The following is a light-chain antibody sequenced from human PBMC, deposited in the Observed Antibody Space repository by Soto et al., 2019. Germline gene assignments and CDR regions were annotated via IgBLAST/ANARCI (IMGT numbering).Light chain of an antibody. CDR2: EVN. V-gene: IGLV2-8*01. CDR3: SSYAGSSNV. CDR1: SSDVGGYNY. J-gene: IGLJ1*01. Sequence: QSALTQPASVSGSPGQSITISCTGTSSDVGGYNYVSWYQQHPGKAPKLMIYEVNKRPSGVPDRFSGSKSGNTASLTVSGLQAEDEAHYYCSSYAGSSNVFGTGTKVTVL.